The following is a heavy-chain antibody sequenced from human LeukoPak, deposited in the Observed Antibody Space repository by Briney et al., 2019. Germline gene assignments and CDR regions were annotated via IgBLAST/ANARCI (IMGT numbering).Heavy chain of an antibody. CDR1: GITVSGNY. V-gene: IGHV3-66*02. J-gene: IGHJ4*02. CDR2: IYSGGST. D-gene: IGHD3-16*01. CDR3: ASLGY. Sequence: GGSLRLSCAVSGITVSGNYMTWVRQAPGKRLDWVSAIYSGGSTYYADSVKGRFTISRDNSKNTLYLQMNSLRPEDTAVYYCASLGYWGQGTLVAVSS.